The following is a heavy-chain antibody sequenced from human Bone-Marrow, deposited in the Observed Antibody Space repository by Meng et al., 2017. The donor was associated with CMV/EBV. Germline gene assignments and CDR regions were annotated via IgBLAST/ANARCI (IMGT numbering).Heavy chain of an antibody. CDR1: GYTFTGYY. V-gene: IGHV1-2*02. Sequence: ASVKVSCKASGYTFTGYYMHWVRQAPGQGLEWMGWINPNSGGTNYAQKFQGRVTMTRDASISTAYMELSRLRSDDTAVYYCARGAIFGGKWFDPWGQGNLVTVSS. D-gene: IGHD3-3*01. CDR2: INPNSGGT. CDR3: ARGAIFGGKWFDP. J-gene: IGHJ5*02.